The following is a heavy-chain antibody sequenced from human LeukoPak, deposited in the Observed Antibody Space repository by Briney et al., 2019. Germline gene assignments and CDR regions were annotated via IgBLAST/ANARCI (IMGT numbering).Heavy chain of an antibody. Sequence: GESLKISCKPSGYTFINFWIAWVRQVPGKGLEWMGIIHPGDSDTRYSPSFQGQVNISVDKSISTAYLQWNSLKASDTAMYYCARRGLSGYCSATTCYDAFDLWGQGIMVTVSS. CDR2: IHPGDSDT. D-gene: IGHD2-15*01. CDR1: GYTFINFW. CDR3: ARRGLSGYCSATTCYDAFDL. J-gene: IGHJ3*01. V-gene: IGHV5-51*01.